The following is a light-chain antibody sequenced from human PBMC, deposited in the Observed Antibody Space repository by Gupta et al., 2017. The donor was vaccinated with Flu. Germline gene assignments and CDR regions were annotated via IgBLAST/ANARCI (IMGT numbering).Light chain of an antibody. J-gene: IGKJ4*01. CDR3: QQRFNCPLT. Sequence: EIVWTPSPATLSLSPGERATLSCRASQSIDSFLAWYQQKPGQAPRLVIYDASNRAAGTPARFNGSGSGAEFTLTISSLEPGDSAVYYCQQRFNCPLTFGRGTKVEIK. V-gene: IGKV3-11*01. CDR1: QSIDSF. CDR2: DAS.